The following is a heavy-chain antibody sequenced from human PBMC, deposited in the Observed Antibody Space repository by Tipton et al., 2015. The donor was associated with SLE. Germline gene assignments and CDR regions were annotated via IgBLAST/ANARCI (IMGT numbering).Heavy chain of an antibody. CDR2: ISSSSSTI. D-gene: IGHD3-10*01. J-gene: IGHJ3*02. CDR3: ARGLLWFKETHAFDI. Sequence: SLRLSCAASGFTFSSYSMNWVRQAPGKGLEWVSYISSSSSTIYYADSVKGRFTISRDNAKNSLYLQMNSLRAEDTAVYYCARGLLWFKETHAFDIWGQGTMVTVSS. V-gene: IGHV3-48*01. CDR1: GFTFSSYS.